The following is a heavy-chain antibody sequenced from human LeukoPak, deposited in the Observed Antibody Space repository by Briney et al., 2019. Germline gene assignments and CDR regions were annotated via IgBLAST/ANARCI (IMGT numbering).Heavy chain of an antibody. J-gene: IGHJ4*02. CDR2: INPTGGST. V-gene: IGHV1-46*01. Sequence: ASVKVSCKASGYTFTSYYMHWVRQAPGEGLEWMGIINPTGGSTSYAQKFQGRVTMTRDTSTSTVYMELSSLRSEDTAVYYCARGYSGYDGSDYWGQGTLVTVSS. CDR3: ARGYSGYDGSDY. CDR1: GYTFTSYY. D-gene: IGHD5-12*01.